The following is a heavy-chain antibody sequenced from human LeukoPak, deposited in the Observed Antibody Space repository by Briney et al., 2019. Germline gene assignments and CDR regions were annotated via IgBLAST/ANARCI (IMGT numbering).Heavy chain of an antibody. J-gene: IGHJ4*02. V-gene: IGHV3-23*01. D-gene: IGHD1-26*01. Sequence: PGGSLRLSCVGSEFSFTNYAMSWVRQAPGRGLEWVSSISGSGGGTYYADSVKGRFTISRDNAQNSLYLQMNSLRAEDTAIYYCVRDRGTYRPIDYWGQGTLVTVSS. CDR1: EFSFTNYA. CDR2: ISGSGGGT. CDR3: VRDRGTYRPIDY.